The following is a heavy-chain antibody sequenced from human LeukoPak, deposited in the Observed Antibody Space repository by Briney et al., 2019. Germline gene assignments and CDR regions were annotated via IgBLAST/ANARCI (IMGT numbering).Heavy chain of an antibody. J-gene: IGHJ6*03. V-gene: IGHV1-8*01. CDR1: GYTFTSYD. CDR2: MNPNSGNT. Sequence: ASVKVSCKASGYTFTSYDINWVRQATGQGLEWMGWMNPNSGNTGYAQKFQGRVTITTDESTSTAYMELSSLRSEDTAVYYCARAASPRNYYYYYYMDVWGKGTTVTVSS. CDR3: ARAASPRNYYYYYYMDV.